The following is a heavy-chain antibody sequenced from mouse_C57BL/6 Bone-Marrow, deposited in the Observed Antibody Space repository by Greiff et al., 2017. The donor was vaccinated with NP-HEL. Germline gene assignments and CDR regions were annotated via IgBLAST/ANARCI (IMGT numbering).Heavy chain of an antibody. V-gene: IGHV1-64*01. CDR2: IHPNSGST. CDR1: GYTFTSYW. Sequence: QVQLKQPGAELVKPGASVKLSCKASGYTFTSYWMHWVKQRPGQGLEWIGMIHPNSGSTNYNEKFKSKATLTVDKSSSTAYMQLSSLTSEDSAVYYCARRDYGSSDWYFDVWGTGTTVTVSS. CDR3: ARRDYGSSDWYFDV. J-gene: IGHJ1*03. D-gene: IGHD1-1*01.